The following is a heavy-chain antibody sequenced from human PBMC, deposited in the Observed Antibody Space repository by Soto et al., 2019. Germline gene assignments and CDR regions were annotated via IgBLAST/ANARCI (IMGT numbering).Heavy chain of an antibody. CDR2: MNPGSGDT. D-gene: IGHD5-18*01. CDR1: GYTFTNND. Sequence: GASVKVSCKASGYTFTNNDVTWVRQATGQGLELMGWMNPGSGDTGYAQKFQGRVTMTRNISIATAYMELSSLRSEDTAIYYCARMASFGSLNWFDPWGQGTLVTVYS. J-gene: IGHJ5*02. CDR3: ARMASFGSLNWFDP. V-gene: IGHV1-8*01.